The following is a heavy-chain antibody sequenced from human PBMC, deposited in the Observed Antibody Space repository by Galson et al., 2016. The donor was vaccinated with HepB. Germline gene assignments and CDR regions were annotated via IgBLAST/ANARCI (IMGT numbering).Heavy chain of an antibody. CDR3: ARAAAATWYVDY. J-gene: IGHJ4*02. V-gene: IGHV3-30*03. Sequence: SLRLSCAVSGFTFSSYGMHWVRQAPGKGLEWVAVISYDGLNKYYADSVKGRFTISRDNSNNTLYLQMNSLRADDTAVYYCARAAAATWYVDYWGQGTLVTGSS. CDR1: GFTFSSYG. D-gene: IGHD2-15*01. CDR2: ISYDGLNK.